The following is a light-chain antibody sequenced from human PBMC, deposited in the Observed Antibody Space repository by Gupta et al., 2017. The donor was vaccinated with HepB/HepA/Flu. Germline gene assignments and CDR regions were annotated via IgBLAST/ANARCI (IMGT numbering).Light chain of an antibody. CDR2: EVS. V-gene: IGKV2-30*02. CDR3: MQGTHWPYT. Sequence: DVVLTKSLLSLPVALGQPASISCRCSQSVVHLNWFHQRPGQSPMRRIYEVSKRDSGVPDRFSGSGSGTDFTLKISRVEAEDVGIYYCMQGTHWPYTFGQGTKLEI. CDR1: QSVVH. J-gene: IGKJ2*01.